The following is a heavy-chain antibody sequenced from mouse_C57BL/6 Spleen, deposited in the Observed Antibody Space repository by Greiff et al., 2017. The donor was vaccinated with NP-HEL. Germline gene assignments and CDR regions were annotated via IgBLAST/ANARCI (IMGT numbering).Heavy chain of an antibody. CDR3: ARYDHITTEGAMDY. CDR1: GYTFTSYW. Sequence: QVQLQQPGAELVKPGASVKMSCKASGYTFTSYWITWVKQRPGQGLEWIGDIYPGSGSTNYNEKFKSKATLTVDTSSSTAYMQLSSLTSEDTAVYYGARYDHITTEGAMDYWGKGTSVTVSS. J-gene: IGHJ4*01. CDR2: IYPGSGST. V-gene: IGHV1-55*01. D-gene: IGHD1-1*01.